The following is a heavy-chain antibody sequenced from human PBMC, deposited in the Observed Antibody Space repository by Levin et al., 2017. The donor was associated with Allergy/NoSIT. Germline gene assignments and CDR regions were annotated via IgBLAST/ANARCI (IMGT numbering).Heavy chain of an antibody. CDR2: IWYDGSNK. V-gene: IGHV3-33*01. D-gene: IGHD5-12*01. CDR3: ARDGSREVATIMGGFDY. CDR1: GFTFSSYG. Sequence: GESLKISCAASGFTFSSYGMHWVRQAPGKGLEWVAVIWYDGSNKYYADSVKGRFTISRDNSKNTLYLQMNSLRAEDTAVYYCARDGSREVATIMGGFDYWGQGTLVTVSS. J-gene: IGHJ4*02.